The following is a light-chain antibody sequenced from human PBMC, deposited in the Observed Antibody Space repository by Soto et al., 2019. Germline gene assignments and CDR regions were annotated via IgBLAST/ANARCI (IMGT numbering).Light chain of an antibody. CDR1: SGSVSTSYY. V-gene: IGLV8-61*01. Sequence: QTVVTQEPSFSVSPGGTVTLTCGLSSGSVSTSYYPSWYQQTPGQAPRTLIYNTNTRSSGVPGRFSGSILGNKAALTIAGAQADDESDYYCVLYMGSGISVFGGGTKLTV. J-gene: IGLJ3*02. CDR3: VLYMGSGISV. CDR2: NTN.